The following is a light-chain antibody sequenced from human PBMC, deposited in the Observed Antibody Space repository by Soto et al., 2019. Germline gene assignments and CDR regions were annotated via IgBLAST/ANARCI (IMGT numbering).Light chain of an antibody. CDR1: SSDFGGYNY. J-gene: IGLJ1*01. Sequence: QSALTQPRSVSGSPGQSVTISCTGTSSDFGGYNYVSWYQHHPGKAPKLMIYDVSERPSGVPDRFSGSKSGNTASLTISGLQAEDEADYYCCSYADTFYVFGTGTKATVL. V-gene: IGLV2-11*01. CDR3: CSYADTFYV. CDR2: DVS.